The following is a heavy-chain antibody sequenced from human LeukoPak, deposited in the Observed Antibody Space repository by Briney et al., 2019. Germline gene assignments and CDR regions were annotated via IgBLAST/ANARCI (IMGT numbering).Heavy chain of an antibody. V-gene: IGHV4-4*02. CDR2: IYHSGSS. Sequence: SETLSLTCAVAGGSITSNNWWSWVRQPPGKGLEWIGEIYHSGSSNYNPSLKSRVTISVDKSKNQLSLNVRFVTAADTAVYYCARDVGARLPGYWGQGTLVTVSS. CDR1: GGSITSNNW. D-gene: IGHD6-6*01. J-gene: IGHJ4*02. CDR3: ARDVGARLPGY.